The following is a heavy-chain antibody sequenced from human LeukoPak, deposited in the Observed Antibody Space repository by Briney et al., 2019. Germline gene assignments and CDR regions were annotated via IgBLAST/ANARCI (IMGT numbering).Heavy chain of an antibody. V-gene: IGHV3-23*01. D-gene: IGHD2-15*01. Sequence: GGSLRLSCADSGFTFSTYAMGWVRQAPGKGLEWVSSIKAGGGDPFYADSVKGRFTISRDNAKNSLYLQMNSLRAEDTAVYYCARVRARSGWFDPWGQGTLVTVSS. J-gene: IGHJ5*02. CDR1: GFTFSTYA. CDR2: IKAGGGDP. CDR3: ARVRARSGWFDP.